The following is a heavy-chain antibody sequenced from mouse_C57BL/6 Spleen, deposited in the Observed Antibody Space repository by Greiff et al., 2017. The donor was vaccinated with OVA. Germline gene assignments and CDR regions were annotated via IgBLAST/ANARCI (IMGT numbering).Heavy chain of an antibody. J-gene: IGHJ3*01. V-gene: IGHV14-4*01. CDR3: TNDYDGTWFAY. CDR2: IDPENGDT. CDR1: GFNIKDDY. D-gene: IGHD2-4*01. Sequence: VQLKESGAELVRPGASVKLSCTASGFNIKDDYMHWVKQRPEQGLEWIGWIDPENGDTEYASKFQGKATITADTSSNTAYLQLSSLTSEDTAVYYCTNDYDGTWFAYWGQGTLVTVSA.